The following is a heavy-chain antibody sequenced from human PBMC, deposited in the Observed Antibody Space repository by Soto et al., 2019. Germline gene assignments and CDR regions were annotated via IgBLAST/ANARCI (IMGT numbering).Heavy chain of an antibody. J-gene: IGHJ6*02. D-gene: IGHD1-26*01. CDR1: GFSFSSYF. CDR2: VPGDGSRA. Sequence: EVQLVESGGGSVQPGGSLRLSCAASGFSFSSYFMAWVRQAPGEGLVSVSHVPGDGSRASYADSVRGRFTISRDNAKNTLYLQMDRLRDEDTAIYYCARENWYSLAVWGQGTAVTVSS. CDR3: ARENWYSLAV. V-gene: IGHV3-74*01.